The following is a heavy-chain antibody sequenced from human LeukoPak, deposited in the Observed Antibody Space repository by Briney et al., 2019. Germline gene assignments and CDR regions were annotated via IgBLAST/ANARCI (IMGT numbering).Heavy chain of an antibody. D-gene: IGHD3-16*01. CDR3: AKGRYYDYVWGSYSPPYYFDY. V-gene: IGHV3-23*01. Sequence: GGSLRLSCAASGFTFSSYAMSWVRQAPGKGLEWVSAISGSGGSTYYADSVKGRFTISRDNSKNTLYLQMNSLRAEDTAVYYCAKGRYYDYVWGSYSPPYYFDYWGQGTLVTVSS. J-gene: IGHJ4*02. CDR1: GFTFSSYA. CDR2: ISGSGGST.